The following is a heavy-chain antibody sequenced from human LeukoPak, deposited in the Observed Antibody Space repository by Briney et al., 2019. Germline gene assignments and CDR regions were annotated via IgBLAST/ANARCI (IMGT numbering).Heavy chain of an antibody. D-gene: IGHD2-2*02. V-gene: IGHV3-48*03. J-gene: IGHJ4*02. CDR1: GFTFSSYE. Sequence: GGSLRLSCAASGFTFSSYEMNWARQAPGKGLEWVSYINSDGKNIFYADSVKGRFTISRDNAKNSLYLQMNRLRAEDTAVYYCARDVRPAAAIPTYDYWGQGTLVTDSS. CDR2: INSDGKNI. CDR3: ARDVRPAAAIPTYDY.